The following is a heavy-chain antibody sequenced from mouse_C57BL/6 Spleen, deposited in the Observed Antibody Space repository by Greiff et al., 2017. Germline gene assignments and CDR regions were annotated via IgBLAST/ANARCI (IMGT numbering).Heavy chain of an antibody. CDR3: ARENYYGSSFFDY. CDR1: GISITTGNYR. V-gene: IGHV3-5*01. Sequence: EVKLQESGPGLVKPSQTVFLTCTVTGISITTGNYRWSWIRQFPGNKLEWIGYIYYSGTITYNPSLTSRTTITRDTPKNQFFLEMNSLTAEDTATYYCARENYYGSSFFDYWGQGTTLTVSS. J-gene: IGHJ2*01. CDR2: IYYSGTI. D-gene: IGHD1-1*01.